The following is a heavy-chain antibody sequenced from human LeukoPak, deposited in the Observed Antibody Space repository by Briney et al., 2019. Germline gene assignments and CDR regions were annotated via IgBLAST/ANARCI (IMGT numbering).Heavy chain of an antibody. Sequence: PSETLSLTCTVSGGSISSSSYYWGWIRQPPGKGLEWIGSIYYSGSTYYNPSLQSRVTISVDTSKTQFSLKLSSVTAADTAVYYCARALYFYYHMDVWGRGTMVTISS. V-gene: IGHV4-39*01. CDR3: ARALYFYYHMDV. J-gene: IGHJ6*03. CDR2: IYYSGST. CDR1: GGSISSSSYY.